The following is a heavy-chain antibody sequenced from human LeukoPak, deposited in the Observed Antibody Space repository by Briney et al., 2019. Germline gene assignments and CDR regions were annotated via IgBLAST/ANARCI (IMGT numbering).Heavy chain of an antibody. CDR1: GFTFSSYS. J-gene: IGHJ5*02. D-gene: IGHD3/OR15-3a*01. V-gene: IGHV3-21*01. CDR2: ISGSSSYI. Sequence: PGGSLRLSCAASGFTFSSYSMNWVRQAPGKGLEWVSSISGSSSYIYYADSVKGRFTISRDNSKNTLYLQMNSLRAEDTAVYYCARGPKAHLFRLRRSNWFDPWGQGTLVTVSS. CDR3: ARGPKAHLFRLRRSNWFDP.